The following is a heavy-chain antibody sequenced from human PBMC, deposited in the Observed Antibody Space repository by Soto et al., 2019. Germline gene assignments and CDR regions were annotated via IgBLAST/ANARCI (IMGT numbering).Heavy chain of an antibody. V-gene: IGHV4-30-4*01. CDR1: GGSISSGYYY. CDR3: ASSSLYGMDV. Sequence: QVQLQESGPGLVKPSQTLSLTCSVSGGSISSGYYYWSWIGQPPGKVLEWIGKIYYSGNTYYNPSLKSRLIISIGTSKYQFSRKGSAVTAADAAVYYCASSSLYGMDVGGQGPTVAVSS. CDR2: IYYSGNT. J-gene: IGHJ6*02.